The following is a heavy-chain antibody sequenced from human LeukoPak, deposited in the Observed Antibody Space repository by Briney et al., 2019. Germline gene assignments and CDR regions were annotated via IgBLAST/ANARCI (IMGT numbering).Heavy chain of an antibody. CDR2: ISGSGGST. V-gene: IGHV3-23*01. D-gene: IGHD6-13*01. CDR1: GFTFSSYA. CDR3: AKDPERIAAAGTASDY. Sequence: GGSLRLSCAASGFTFSSYAMSWVRQAPGKGLEWASAISGSGGSTYNADSVKGRFTISRDNSKNTLYLQMNSLRAEDTAVYYCAKDPERIAAAGTASDYWGQGTLVTVSS. J-gene: IGHJ4*02.